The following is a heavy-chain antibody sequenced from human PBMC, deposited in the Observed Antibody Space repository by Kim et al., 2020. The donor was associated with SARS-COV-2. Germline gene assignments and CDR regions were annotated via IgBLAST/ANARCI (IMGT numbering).Heavy chain of an antibody. V-gene: IGHV3-33*02. Sequence: GDPAKGRFAISRDNSKSTLFLQMISLRVKDTAVYYCAIAMTVVTPTFDYWGQGTLVTVSS. CDR3: AIAMTVVTPTFDY. D-gene: IGHD2-21*02. J-gene: IGHJ4*02.